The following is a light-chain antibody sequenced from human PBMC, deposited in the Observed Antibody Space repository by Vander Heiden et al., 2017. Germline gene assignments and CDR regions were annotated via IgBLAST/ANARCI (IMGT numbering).Light chain of an antibody. CDR2: GAS. V-gene: IGKV3-15*01. CDR3: QQDNNWYT. J-gene: IGKJ2*01. Sequence: EIVMTQSPATLSVSPGERATLSCRASQSVSSNLAWYQQKPGQAPRLLIYGASTRATGIPARFSGSGSGTELTLTISSLQSEDFAVYYCQQDNNWYTFGQETKLEIK. CDR1: QSVSSN.